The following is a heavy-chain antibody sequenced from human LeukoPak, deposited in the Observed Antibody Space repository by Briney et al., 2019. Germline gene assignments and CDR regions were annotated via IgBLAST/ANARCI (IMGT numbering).Heavy chain of an antibody. CDR2: IYHSGST. D-gene: IGHD3-22*01. J-gene: IGHJ3*02. V-gene: IGHV4-38-2*02. CDR3: ACLTTADAFDI. CDR1: GYSISSGYY. Sequence: KSSETLSLTCTVSGYSISSGYYWGWIRQPPGKGREWIGSIYHSGSTYYNPSLKSRVTISVDTSKNQFSLKLSSVTAADTAVYYCACLTTADAFDIWGQGTMVTVSS.